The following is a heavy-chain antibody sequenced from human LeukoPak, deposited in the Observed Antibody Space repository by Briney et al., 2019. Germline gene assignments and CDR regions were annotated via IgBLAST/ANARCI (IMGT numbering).Heavy chain of an antibody. Sequence: GGSLRLSCAASGFTFSSCGMNWVRQAPGKGLEWVSSISSSSSYIYYADSVKGRFTISRDNAKNSLYLQMNSLRAEDTAVYYCARDRPRYGMDVWGQGTTATVSS. CDR3: ARDRPRYGMDV. V-gene: IGHV3-21*01. CDR2: ISSSSSYI. CDR1: GFTFSSCG. J-gene: IGHJ6*02.